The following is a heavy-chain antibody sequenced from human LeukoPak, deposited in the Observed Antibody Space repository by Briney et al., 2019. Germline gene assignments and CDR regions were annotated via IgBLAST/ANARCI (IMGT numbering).Heavy chain of an antibody. D-gene: IGHD1-14*01. CDR1: GGFNTHYY. V-gene: IGHV4-59*01. CDR3: ARLRYNYYYYMDV. Sequence: PSETLSLTCSVSGGFNTHYYWSWIRQPPGKGLEWIGYIYHSGSTNYNPSLKSRVTISVDTSKNQFSLKLSSVTAADTAVYYCARLRYNYYYYMDVWGKGTTVTVSS. J-gene: IGHJ6*03. CDR2: IYHSGST.